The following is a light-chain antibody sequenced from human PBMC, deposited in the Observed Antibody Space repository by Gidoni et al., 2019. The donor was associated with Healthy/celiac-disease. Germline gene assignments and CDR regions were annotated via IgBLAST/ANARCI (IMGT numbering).Light chain of an antibody. CDR1: QSISSY. V-gene: IGKV1-39*01. J-gene: IGKJ1*01. Sequence: DIQMTQSPSSLSASGGDRVTITCRASQSISSYLNWYQQKPGKAPKLLIYAASSLQSGVPSRFSGSGSGTDFTLTISSLKPEDFATYYCQQSYSTPETFGQGTKVEIK. CDR3: QQSYSTPET. CDR2: AAS.